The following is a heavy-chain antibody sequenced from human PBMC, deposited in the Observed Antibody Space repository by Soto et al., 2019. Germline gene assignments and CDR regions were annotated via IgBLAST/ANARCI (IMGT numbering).Heavy chain of an antibody. CDR3: ARGTKYYYQGMDV. CDR1: GDSINKYY. CDR2: IYDSGST. V-gene: IGHV4-59*01. J-gene: IGHJ6*02. Sequence: XETLSLTCTVSGDSINKYYWTWIRQPPGKGLEWIGYIYDSGSTSYNPSLKSRLTISVDTSKNQFSLKLKSVTAADTAVYYCARGTKYYYQGMDVWGQGTTVTVS.